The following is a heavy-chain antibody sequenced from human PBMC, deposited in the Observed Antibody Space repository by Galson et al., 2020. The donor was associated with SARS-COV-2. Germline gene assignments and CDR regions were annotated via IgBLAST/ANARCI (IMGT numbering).Heavy chain of an antibody. CDR3: ARGNNYYDSSGYYY. V-gene: IGHV4-61*01. CDR1: GSSVRRGSYY. J-gene: IGHJ4*02. D-gene: IGHD3-22*01. CDR2: IYYSGST. Sequence: SETLSLTCTVSGSSVRRGSYYWCWIWQPPGTGLEWIGYIYYSGSTNYNPSLKSRVTISVDTSKNQFSLKLSSVTAADTAVYYCARGNNYYDSSGYYYWGQGTLVTVSS.